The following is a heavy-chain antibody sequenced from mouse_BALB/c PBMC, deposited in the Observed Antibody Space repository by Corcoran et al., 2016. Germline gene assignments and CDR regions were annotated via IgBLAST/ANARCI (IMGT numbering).Heavy chain of an antibody. J-gene: IGHJ3*01. Sequence: EVQLQQSGAELVRPGALVKLSCKASGFNITDYYMHWVKQRPEQGLEWIGWIDPENGNTIYDPRFQGKASITAETSSNTAYLQLSSLTSEDTAVYYCASIYYDYAWFAYWGQGTLVTVSA. V-gene: IGHV14-1*02. CDR1: GFNITDYY. CDR2: IDPENGNT. CDR3: ASIYYDYAWFAY. D-gene: IGHD2-4*01.